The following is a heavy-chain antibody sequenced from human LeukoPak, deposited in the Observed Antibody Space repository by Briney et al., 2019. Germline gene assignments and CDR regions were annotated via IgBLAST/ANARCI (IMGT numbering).Heavy chain of an antibody. CDR2: INHSGST. CDR3: ARRSITGYYSLFDY. D-gene: IGHD3-22*01. V-gene: IGHV4-34*01. J-gene: IGHJ4*02. CDR1: GGSFSGYY. Sequence: PSETLSLTCAVYGGSFSGYYWSWIRQPPGKGLEWIGEINHSGSTNYNPSLKSRVTISVDPSKNQFSLKLSSVTAADTAVYYCARRSITGYYSLFDYWGQGTLVTVSS.